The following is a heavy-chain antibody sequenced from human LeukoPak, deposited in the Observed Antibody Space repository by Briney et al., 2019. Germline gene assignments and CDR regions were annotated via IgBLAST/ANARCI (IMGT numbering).Heavy chain of an antibody. CDR1: GYTFTSFG. D-gene: IGHD3-22*01. J-gene: IGHJ4*02. V-gene: IGHV1-18*01. Sequence: ASVKVSCKASGYTFTSFGISWVRQAPGQGLEWMGWIGAYNGNTNYAQKLQGRVTMTTDTSTSTAYMELRSLTSDDTALYYCAGGYYYDSSGYSFFDYWGQGTLVTVSS. CDR2: IGAYNGNT. CDR3: AGGYYYDSSGYSFFDY.